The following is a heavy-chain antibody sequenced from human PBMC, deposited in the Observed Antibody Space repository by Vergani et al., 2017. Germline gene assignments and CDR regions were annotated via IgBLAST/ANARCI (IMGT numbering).Heavy chain of an antibody. Sequence: QLQESGPGLVKPSATLSLTCSVSGASIRSSNYYWGWIRQPPGKGLEWIASIYYSGSTYYNPSLKSRVTISVDTSKNQFSLKLSSVTAADTAVYFCARHSTVEWLVKLGWIDPWGQGSLVTVSS. CDR2: IYYSGST. D-gene: IGHD6-19*01. CDR1: GASIRSSNYY. CDR3: ARHSTVEWLVKLGWIDP. J-gene: IGHJ5*02. V-gene: IGHV4-39*01.